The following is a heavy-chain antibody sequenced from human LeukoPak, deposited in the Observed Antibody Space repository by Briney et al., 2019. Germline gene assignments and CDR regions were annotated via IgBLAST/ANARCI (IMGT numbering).Heavy chain of an antibody. CDR1: GFTFSSYS. J-gene: IGHJ4*02. V-gene: IGHV3-21*01. Sequence: GGSLRLSCAASGFTFSSYSMNWVRQAPGKGLEWVSSISGSSSYIYYADSVKGRFTISRDNAKNSLYLQMNSLRAEDTAVYYCARDGGYSYGYGLDYWGQGTLVTVSS. CDR2: ISGSSSYI. CDR3: ARDGGYSYGYGLDY. D-gene: IGHD5-18*01.